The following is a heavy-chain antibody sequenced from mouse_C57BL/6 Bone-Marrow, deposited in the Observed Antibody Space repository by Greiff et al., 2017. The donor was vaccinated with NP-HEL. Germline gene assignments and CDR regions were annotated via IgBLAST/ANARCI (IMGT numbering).Heavy chain of an antibody. CDR3: ALYYDYLYYYAMDY. Sequence: VQLQQSGPELVKPGASVKISCKASGYAFSSSWMNWVKQRPGKGLEWIGRIYPGDGDTNYNGKFKGKATLTADKSSSTAYMQLSSLTSEDSAVYFCALYYDYLYYYAMDYWGQGTSVTVSS. V-gene: IGHV1-82*01. CDR1: GYAFSSSW. CDR2: IYPGDGDT. J-gene: IGHJ4*01. D-gene: IGHD2-4*01.